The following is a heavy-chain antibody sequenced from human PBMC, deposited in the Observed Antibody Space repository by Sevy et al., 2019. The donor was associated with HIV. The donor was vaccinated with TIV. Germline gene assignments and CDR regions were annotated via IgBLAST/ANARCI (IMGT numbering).Heavy chain of an antibody. Sequence: GGSLRLSCAASGFTFSKYSMSWVRQPPGKGLEWVSTLSFGGGEINYADSVKGRFTISRDNSKSSVYLQMNNLRTEDTAGDYCAREGFTNPHDYWGQGTLVTVSS. CDR1: GFTFSKYS. CDR2: LSFGGGEI. D-gene: IGHD2-8*01. CDR3: AREGFTNPHDY. J-gene: IGHJ4*02. V-gene: IGHV3-23*01.